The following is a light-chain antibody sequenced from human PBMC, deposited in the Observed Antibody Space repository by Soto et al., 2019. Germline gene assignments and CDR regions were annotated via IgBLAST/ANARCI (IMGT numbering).Light chain of an antibody. Sequence: EIVMTQSPATLSVSPGERATLSCRASRSVSSNLAWYQQKPGQAPRLLIYGPSTRATGIPARFSGSGSGTEFTLTISSLQSEDFAIYSCQQYNNWPAITFGQGTRLEIK. J-gene: IGKJ5*01. CDR3: QQYNNWPAIT. CDR1: RSVSSN. CDR2: GPS. V-gene: IGKV3D-15*01.